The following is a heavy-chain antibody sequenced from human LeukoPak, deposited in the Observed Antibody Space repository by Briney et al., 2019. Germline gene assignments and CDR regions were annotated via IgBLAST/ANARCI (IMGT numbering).Heavy chain of an antibody. D-gene: IGHD4-17*01. J-gene: IGHJ4*02. Sequence: SETLSLTCAVSGGSISSSNWWSWVRQPPGKGLEWIGSIYYSGSTYYNPSLKSRVTISVDTSKNQFSLKLSSVTAADTAVYYCARVDDYGDYVDYWGQGTLVTVSS. V-gene: IGHV4-4*02. CDR1: GGSISSSNW. CDR3: ARVDDYGDYVDY. CDR2: IYYSGST.